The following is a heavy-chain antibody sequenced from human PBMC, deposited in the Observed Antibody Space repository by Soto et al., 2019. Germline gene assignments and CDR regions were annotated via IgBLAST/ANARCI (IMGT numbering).Heavy chain of an antibody. J-gene: IGHJ6*02. V-gene: IGHV5-51*01. D-gene: IGHD1-1*01. Sequence: GESLKISCKGSGYSFTSYWIGWVRQMPGKGLEWMGIIYPGDSDTRYSPSFQGQVTISADKSISTAYLQWSSLKASDTAMYYCARLEYLNYYYYYGMDVWGQGTTVTSP. CDR1: GYSFTSYW. CDR3: ARLEYLNYYYYYGMDV. CDR2: IYPGDSDT.